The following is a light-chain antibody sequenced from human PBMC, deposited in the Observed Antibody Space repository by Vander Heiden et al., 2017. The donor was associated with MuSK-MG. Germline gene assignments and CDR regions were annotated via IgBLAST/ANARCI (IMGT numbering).Light chain of an antibody. V-gene: IGKV4-1*01. J-gene: IGKJ4*01. CDR2: WAS. CDR3: QQYDNTPRS. CDR1: QSVLYSSDNKNY. Sequence: DNVMTKPPAPLAVSLGERATINCKSSQSVLYSSDNKNYLASYQQKPGQPPRLLIYWASTRESGVPDRFSGSGSGTDFTLTINSLQAEDVAVYYCQQYDNTPRSFGGETKVEIK.